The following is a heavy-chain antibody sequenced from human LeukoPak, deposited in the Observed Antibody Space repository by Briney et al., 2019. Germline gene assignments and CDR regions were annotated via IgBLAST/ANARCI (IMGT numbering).Heavy chain of an antibody. CDR1: GSSISSYY. J-gene: IGHJ3*02. V-gene: IGHV4-59*08. CDR3: ASDSGSYLDTFDI. CDR2: IYYSGST. Sequence: SETLSLTCTVSGSSISSYYWSWIRQPPGKGLEWLGCIYYSGSTKYNPSLKSRVTISLDTSKNQFSLKLSSVTAADTAVYYCASDSGSYLDTFDIWGQGTMVTVCS. D-gene: IGHD1-26*01.